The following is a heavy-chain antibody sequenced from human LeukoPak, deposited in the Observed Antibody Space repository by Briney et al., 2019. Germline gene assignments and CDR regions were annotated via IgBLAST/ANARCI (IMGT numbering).Heavy chain of an antibody. CDR3: ARSLYGSGSYDKGDGYFDY. CDR1: GFTSSSHW. V-gene: IGHV3-7*03. D-gene: IGHD3-10*01. J-gene: IGHJ4*02. CDR2: IKQDGNEK. Sequence: PGGSLRLSCAASGFTSSSHWMTWVRQALGKGLEWVATIKQDGNEKQYVDSVKGRFTISRDNAKNSLYLQMNSPRVEDTAVYYCARSLYGSGSYDKGDGYFDYWGQGTLVTVSS.